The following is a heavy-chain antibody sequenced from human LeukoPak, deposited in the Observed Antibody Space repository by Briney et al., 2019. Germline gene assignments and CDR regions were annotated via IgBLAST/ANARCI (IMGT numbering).Heavy chain of an antibody. J-gene: IGHJ4*02. CDR2: ISYDGSNK. Sequence: PGGSLRLSCAASGFTFSSYAMHWVRQAPGKGLEWVAVISYDGSNKYYADSVKGRFTISRDNSKNTVYVQMNSLRAEDTAVYYCAKGRIAAAVRFLDSWGQGILVTVSS. D-gene: IGHD6-13*01. CDR3: AKGRIAAAVRFLDS. V-gene: IGHV3-30-3*01. CDR1: GFTFSSYA.